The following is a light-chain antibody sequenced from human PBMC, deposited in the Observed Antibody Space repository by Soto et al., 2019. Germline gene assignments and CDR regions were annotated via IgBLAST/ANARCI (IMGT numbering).Light chain of an antibody. CDR3: QQRSNWPWT. Sequence: EIVLTQSPATLSVSPGNRATLSCRASQSVNSYLAWYQQKPGQAPRLLIYDASNRATGIPARFSGSGSGTDFTLTISSLEPEDFAVYYCQQRSNWPWTFGQGTKVEIK. J-gene: IGKJ1*01. V-gene: IGKV3-11*01. CDR2: DAS. CDR1: QSVNSY.